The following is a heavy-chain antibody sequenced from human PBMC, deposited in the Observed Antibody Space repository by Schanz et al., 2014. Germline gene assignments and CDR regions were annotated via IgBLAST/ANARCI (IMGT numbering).Heavy chain of an antibody. D-gene: IGHD6-19*01. V-gene: IGHV3-23*04. Sequence: EVQLVESGGGLVQPGGSLRLSCAGSGFTFSSYAMSWVRQAPGKGLEWVSGISDNGISTYYADSVKGRFSISRENSKSILYLQMNSLRAEDTAVYYCAKAGSGWSTAGYYYWGQGTLVAVSS. J-gene: IGHJ4*02. CDR3: AKAGSGWSTAGYYY. CDR2: ISDNGIST. CDR1: GFTFSSYA.